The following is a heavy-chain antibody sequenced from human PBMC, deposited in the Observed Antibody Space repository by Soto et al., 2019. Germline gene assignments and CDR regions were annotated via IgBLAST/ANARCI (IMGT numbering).Heavy chain of an antibody. J-gene: IGHJ1*01. CDR3: VKDDGGYPSTAPH. CDR2: ISGSGDRT. D-gene: IGHD3-22*01. V-gene: IGHV3-23*01. Sequence: DVQLLESGGGLVQPGGSLRLSCAASGITISNYPMSWVRQAPGKGLDWVSGISGSGDRTYYADSAKGRFTISKDISKNSLSLQLDNQGVEDTAVYFCVKDDGGYPSTAPHWGQGTLVTVSS. CDR1: GITISNYP.